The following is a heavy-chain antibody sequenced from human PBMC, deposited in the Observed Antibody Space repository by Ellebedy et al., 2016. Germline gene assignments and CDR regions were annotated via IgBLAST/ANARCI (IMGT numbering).Heavy chain of an antibody. Sequence: GESLKISXAASGFTVSSSYMSWVRQAPGKGLEWVSVLYSGGSTSYADSVKGRFTISRDNAKNSLYLQMNSLRAEDTAVYYCAREASYGRYYYMDVWGKGTTVTVSS. J-gene: IGHJ6*03. V-gene: IGHV3-66*01. CDR2: LYSGGST. CDR3: AREASYGRYYYMDV. D-gene: IGHD5-18*01. CDR1: GFTVSSSY.